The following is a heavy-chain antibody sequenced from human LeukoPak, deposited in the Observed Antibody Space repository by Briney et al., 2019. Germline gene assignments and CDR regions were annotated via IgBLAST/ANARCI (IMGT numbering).Heavy chain of an antibody. V-gene: IGHV1-69*04. J-gene: IGHJ6*02. D-gene: IGHD3-10*02. CDR1: GGTFSSYA. CDR2: IIPILGIA. CDR3: WRGHFWVFGGFRYDV. Sequence: SVKVSCKASGGTFSSYAISWVRQAPGQGLEWMGRIIPILGIANYAQKFQGRVTITADKSTSTAYMELSSLRSEDTAVYYCWRGHFWVFGGFRYDVWGQGTTVTVSS.